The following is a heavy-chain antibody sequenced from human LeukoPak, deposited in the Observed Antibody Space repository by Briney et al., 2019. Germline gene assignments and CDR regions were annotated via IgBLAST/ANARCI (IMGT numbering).Heavy chain of an antibody. Sequence: SETLSLTCTVSGGSISSGDYYWSWIRQPPGKGLEWIGYIYYSGSTYYNPSLKSRVTISVDTSKNQFSLKLSSVTAADTAVYYCARPYCSSTSCYSRWYFDLWGRGTLVTVSS. J-gene: IGHJ2*01. D-gene: IGHD2-2*02. CDR2: IYYSGST. CDR1: GGSISSGDYY. CDR3: ARPYCSSTSCYSRWYFDL. V-gene: IGHV4-30-4*02.